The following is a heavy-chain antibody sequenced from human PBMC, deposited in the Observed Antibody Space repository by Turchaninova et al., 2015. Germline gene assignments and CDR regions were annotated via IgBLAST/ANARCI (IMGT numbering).Heavy chain of an antibody. Sequence: GGVCGQPGVSLKLDGVTCGFALRHYELQWGRQDPRKGLEWVSWINAKCRIIYYTDSVKGRFTVSRDDAHNSLYLEMNSLRAEDTAVYYCARDSPDTITNDYWGQGTLVTVSS. CDR3: ARDSPDTITNDY. D-gene: IGHD4-11*01. CDR2: INAKCRII. CDR1: GFALRHYE. V-gene: IGHV3-48*03. J-gene: IGHJ4*02.